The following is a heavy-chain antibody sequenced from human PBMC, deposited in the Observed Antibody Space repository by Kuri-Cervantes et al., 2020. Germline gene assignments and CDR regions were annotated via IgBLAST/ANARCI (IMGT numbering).Heavy chain of an antibody. D-gene: IGHD2-8*01. CDR3: ARTYRYCTNGVCLPYYFDY. CDR1: GGSISSNF. J-gene: IGHJ4*02. CDR2: IYYSGST. V-gene: IGHV4-59*01. Sequence: GSLRLSCTVSGGSISSNFWSWIRQSPGKGLEWIGYIYYSGSTNYNPSLKSRVTISVDTSKNQFSLKLSSVTAADTAVYYCARTYRYCTNGVCLPYYFDYWGQGTLVTVS.